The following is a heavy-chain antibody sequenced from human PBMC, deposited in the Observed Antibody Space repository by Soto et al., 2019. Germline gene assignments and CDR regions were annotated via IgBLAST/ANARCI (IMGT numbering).Heavy chain of an antibody. V-gene: IGHV1-2*02. CDR3: AKDLTRQLAYWLDP. CDR1: GFSFTGYY. Sequence: ASVKVSCKASGFSFTGYYIHWLRQAPGQGLEWMGWINAHSGGTEYAQKFQGRVTLTRDTSIATAYLTLSSLTSDDTALYYCAKDLTRQLAYWLDPWGQGTQVTVSS. J-gene: IGHJ5*02. CDR2: INAHSGGT. D-gene: IGHD6-6*01.